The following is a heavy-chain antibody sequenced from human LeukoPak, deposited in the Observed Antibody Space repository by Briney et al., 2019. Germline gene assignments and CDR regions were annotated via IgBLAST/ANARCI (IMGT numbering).Heavy chain of an antibody. Sequence: SETLSLTCTVSGGSISSYYWSWLRQPPGKGLEWIGYIYSSGSTNYNPSLKSRVTISVATSKNQFSLKLSSVTAADTAVYYCARAGVELRRALFDYWGQGTLVTVSS. CDR1: GGSISSYY. CDR2: IYSSGST. D-gene: IGHD3-3*01. V-gene: IGHV4-59*01. CDR3: ARAGVELRRALFDY. J-gene: IGHJ4*02.